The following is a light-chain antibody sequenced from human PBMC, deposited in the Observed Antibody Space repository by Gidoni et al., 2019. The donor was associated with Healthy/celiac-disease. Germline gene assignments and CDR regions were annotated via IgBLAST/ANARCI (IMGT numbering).Light chain of an antibody. V-gene: IGLV3-21*02. CDR2: GDS. CDR3: QVWDSSSDHWV. J-gene: IGLJ3*02. CDR1: NIGSKS. Sequence: SYVLTQPPSVSVAPGQTARITCGGNNIGSKSVHWYQQKQDQAPVLVVYGDSDRPSGIPERFSGSNSRNTATLTISRVEAGDEADYYCQVWDSSSDHWVFGGGTKLTVL.